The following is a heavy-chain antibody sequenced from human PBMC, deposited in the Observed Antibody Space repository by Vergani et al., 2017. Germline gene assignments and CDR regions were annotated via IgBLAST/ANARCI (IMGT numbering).Heavy chain of an antibody. CDR1: GGSISSYY. V-gene: IGHV4-59*01. CDR3: SRGDYDILTGFDY. J-gene: IGHJ4*02. CDR2: IYYSGST. D-gene: IGHD3-9*01. Sequence: QVQLQESGPGLVKPSETLSLTCTVSGGSISSYYWSWIRQPPGKGLEWIGYIYYSGSTNYNPSLKSRVTISVDTSKNQFSLKLSSVTASDTAVYSCSRGDYDILTGFDYWGQGTLVTVSS.